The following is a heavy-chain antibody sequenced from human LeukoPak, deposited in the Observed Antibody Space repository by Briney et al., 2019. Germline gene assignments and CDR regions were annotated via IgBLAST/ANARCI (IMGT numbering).Heavy chain of an antibody. V-gene: IGHV4-4*07. Sequence: SETLSLTCTVSGGSISSYYWSWIRQPAGKGLEWIGRTYTSGSTNYNPSLKSRVTISVDKSKNQFSLKLSSVTAADTAVYYCAGSAGFGLRDAFDIWGQGTMVTVSS. J-gene: IGHJ3*02. D-gene: IGHD3-10*01. CDR1: GGSISSYY. CDR2: TYTSGST. CDR3: AGSAGFGLRDAFDI.